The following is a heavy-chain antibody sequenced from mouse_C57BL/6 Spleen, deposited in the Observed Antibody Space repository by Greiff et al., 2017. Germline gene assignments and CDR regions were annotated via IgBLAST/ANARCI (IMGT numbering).Heavy chain of an antibody. CDR1: GFNIKDDY. V-gene: IGHV14-4*01. J-gene: IGHJ2*01. CDR2: LDPENGDT. Sequence: EVQLQESGAELVRPGASVKLSCTASGFNIKDDYMHWVKQRPEQGLEWIGWLDPENGDTKYASKFQGKASITADTSSNTAYLHLSCLTAEVTAVYYCTFLSYWGQGTTLTVSS. CDR3: TFLSY.